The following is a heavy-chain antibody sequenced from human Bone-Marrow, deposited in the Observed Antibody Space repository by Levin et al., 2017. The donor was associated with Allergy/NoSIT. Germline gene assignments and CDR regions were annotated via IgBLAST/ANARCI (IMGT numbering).Heavy chain of an antibody. D-gene: IGHD2-8*01. J-gene: IGHJ6*02. V-gene: IGHV4-34*01. CDR2: INHSGST. CDR1: GGSFSGYY. Sequence: SETLSLTCAVYGGSFSGYYWSWIRQPPGKGLEWIGEINHSGSTNYNPSLKSRVTISVDTSKNQFSLKLSSVTAADTAVYYCARDRIVLMAHSWHYYYYGMDVWGQGTTVTVSS. CDR3: ARDRIVLMAHSWHYYYYGMDV.